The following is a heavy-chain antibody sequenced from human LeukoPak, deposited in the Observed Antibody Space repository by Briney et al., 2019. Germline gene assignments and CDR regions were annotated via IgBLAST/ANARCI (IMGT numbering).Heavy chain of an antibody. D-gene: IGHD3-22*01. CDR1: GFTLTDYW. Sequence: GGSLRLSCAASGFTLTDYWMAWVRQVPGKGLEWVANIKGDGSRKYYLDSVKGRYTISRDNARNSVNLEMSSLRADDTAMYYCARDANYHDGSNYYDVLDIWGQGTMVTVSS. CDR2: IKGDGSRK. CDR3: ARDANYHDGSNYYDVLDI. V-gene: IGHV3-7*01. J-gene: IGHJ3*02.